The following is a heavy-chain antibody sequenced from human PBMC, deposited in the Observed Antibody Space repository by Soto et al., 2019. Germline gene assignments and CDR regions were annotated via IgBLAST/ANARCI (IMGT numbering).Heavy chain of an antibody. CDR1: GGSVSSGSYY. J-gene: IGHJ6*02. D-gene: IGHD3-9*01. CDR2: IYYSGST. V-gene: IGHV4-61*01. Sequence: PSETLSLTCTVSGGSVSSGSYYWSWLRQPPGKGLEWIGYIYYSGSTNYNPSLKSRVTISVDTSENQFSLKLSSVTAADTAVYYCARVYYDILTGYYWGPPPDYYYGMDVWGQGTTVTVSS. CDR3: ARVYYDILTGYYWGPPPDYYYGMDV.